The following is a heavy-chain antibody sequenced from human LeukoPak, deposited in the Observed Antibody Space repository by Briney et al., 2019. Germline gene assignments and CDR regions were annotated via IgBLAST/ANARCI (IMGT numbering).Heavy chain of an antibody. V-gene: IGHV5-51*01. CDR2: IYPDDSDT. Sequence: GESLRISCKGSGYSFTTYWIGWVRQMPGEGLEWMGIIYPDDSDTRYRQSFQGQVTMSVDKSSSTAYLQWSSLKASDTAMYYCARLPARGSVSGWYFDLWGRGTLVTVSS. J-gene: IGHJ2*01. CDR1: GYSFTTYW. D-gene: IGHD3-16*01. CDR3: ARLPARGSVSGWYFDL.